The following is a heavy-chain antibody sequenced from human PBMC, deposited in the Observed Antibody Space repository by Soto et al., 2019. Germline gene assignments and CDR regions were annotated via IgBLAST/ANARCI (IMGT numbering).Heavy chain of an antibody. V-gene: IGHV3-66*01. CDR3: ARDMGGYSYGTLDY. CDR2: IYSGGST. Sequence: EVQLVESGGGLVQPGGSLRLSCAASGFTVSGNYMNWVRQAPGKGLEWVSVIYSGGSTYYADSVRGRFTTSIDNSKNTLYIQMNSLRAEDTAVYYCARDMGGYSYGTLDYWGQGTRVTVSS. J-gene: IGHJ4*02. CDR1: GFTVSGNY. D-gene: IGHD5-18*01.